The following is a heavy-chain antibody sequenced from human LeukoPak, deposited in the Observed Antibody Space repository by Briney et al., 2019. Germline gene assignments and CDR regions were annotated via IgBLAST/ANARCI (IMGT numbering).Heavy chain of an antibody. CDR3: ARINLLGYCTNGVCPGGGLPFDY. J-gene: IGHJ4*02. CDR1: GGSFSGYQ. Sequence: PSETLSLTCAVYGGSFSGYQWSWIRQSPGKGLEWIGEINHSEGTNYNPSLKSRITISLDTSKNQFSLKLTSVTAADTAVYYCARINLLGYCTNGVCPGGGLPFDYWGQGTLVTVSS. D-gene: IGHD2-8*01. CDR2: INHSEGT. V-gene: IGHV4-34*01.